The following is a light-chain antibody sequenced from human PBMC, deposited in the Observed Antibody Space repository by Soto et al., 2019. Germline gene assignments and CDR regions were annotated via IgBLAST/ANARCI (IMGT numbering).Light chain of an antibody. Sequence: DIPMTQSPSSLSSSVGDRVTITCRASQSISSYLNWYQQKPWKAPKLLIYAASILQSGVPSRFSGSGAGTDFTLTISSLQPEDFATYYCQQGYSTPLFGGGTKVEI. CDR2: AAS. J-gene: IGKJ4*01. CDR3: QQGYSTPL. CDR1: QSISSY. V-gene: IGKV1-39*01.